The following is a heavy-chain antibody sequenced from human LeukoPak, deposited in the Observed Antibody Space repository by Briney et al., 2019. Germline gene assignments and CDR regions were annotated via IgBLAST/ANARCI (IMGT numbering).Heavy chain of an antibody. V-gene: IGHV3-30*18. Sequence: GRSLRLSCAASGFTFSSYGMHWVRQAPGKGLEWVAVISYDGSNKYYADSVKGRFTISRDNSKNTLYLQMNSLRAEDTAVYYCAKEDWRAAAGPSIDYWGQGTLVPVSS. CDR3: AKEDWRAAAGPSIDY. CDR2: ISYDGSNK. J-gene: IGHJ4*02. D-gene: IGHD6-13*01. CDR1: GFTFSSYG.